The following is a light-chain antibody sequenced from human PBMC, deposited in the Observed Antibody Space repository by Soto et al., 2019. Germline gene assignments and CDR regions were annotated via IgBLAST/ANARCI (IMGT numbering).Light chain of an antibody. J-gene: IGLJ2*01. CDR3: SLYTSNTTLV. CDR2: EVT. V-gene: IGLV2-14*01. Sequence: QSALTQPASVSGSPGQSITISCTGTSSDVGGYNFVSWYQQHPGKAPKLMIYEVTNRPSGVSNRFSGSKSGSTASLTISGLQADDEADYYCSLYTSNTTLVFGGGTKLTVL. CDR1: SSDVGGYNF.